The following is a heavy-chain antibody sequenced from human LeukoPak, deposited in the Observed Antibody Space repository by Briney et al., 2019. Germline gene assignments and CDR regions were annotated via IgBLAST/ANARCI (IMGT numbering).Heavy chain of an antibody. J-gene: IGHJ4*02. CDR1: GYTFTGYY. D-gene: IGHD6-13*01. CDR2: IIPIFGTA. V-gene: IGHV1-69*13. CDR3: ARLTLGIAAAGTRRHFDY. Sequence: ALVKVSCKASGYTFTGYYMHWVRQAPGQGLEWMGGIIPIFGTANYAQKFQGRVTITADESTSTAYMELNSLRSEDTAVYYCARLTLGIAAAGTRRHFDYWGQGTLVTVSS.